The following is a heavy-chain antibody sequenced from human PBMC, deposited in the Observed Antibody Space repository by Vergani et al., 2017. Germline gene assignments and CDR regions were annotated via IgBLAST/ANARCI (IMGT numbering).Heavy chain of an antibody. CDR1: GYTFTDHY. D-gene: IGHD4-17*01. CDR2: VDPEDGET. V-gene: IGHV1-69-2*01. CDR3: ATPQTVTTGGMEV. Sequence: EVQLVQSGAEVKKPGATMKISCKVSGYTFTDHYMPWVKQAPGKGLEWMGLVDPEDGETIYAEKFKGRVTIAADTSTDTAHLALSSLRSEDTAVYYCATPQTVTTGGMEVWGQGTTVIVSS. J-gene: IGHJ6*02.